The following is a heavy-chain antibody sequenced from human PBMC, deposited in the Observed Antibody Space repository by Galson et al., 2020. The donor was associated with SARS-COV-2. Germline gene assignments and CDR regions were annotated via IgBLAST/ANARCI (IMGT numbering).Heavy chain of an antibody. CDR1: GFTFSSYS. J-gene: IGHJ6*02. D-gene: IGHD3-10*01. CDR2: ISSSSSYI. Sequence: GGSLRLYCAASGFTFSSYSMNWVRQAPGKGLEWVSSISSSSSYIYYADSVKGRFTISRDNAKNSLYLQMNSLRAEDTAVYYCASGDIYGSGGFGDHYYYYGMDVWGQGTTVTVSS. V-gene: IGHV3-21*01. CDR3: ASGDIYGSGGFGDHYYYYGMDV.